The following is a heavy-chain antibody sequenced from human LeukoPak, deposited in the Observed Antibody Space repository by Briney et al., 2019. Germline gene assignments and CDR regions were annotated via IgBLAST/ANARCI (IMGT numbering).Heavy chain of an antibody. V-gene: IGHV4-59*01. CDR2: IYYSGST. CDR1: GGSISSYY. D-gene: IGHD3-22*01. Sequence: PSETLSLTCTVSGGSISSYYWSWIRQPPGKGLEWIGYIYYSGSTNYNPSLKSRVTISVDTFKNQFSLKLSSVTAADTAVYYCATSTRYDSSGYYYPYYYYYMDVWGKGTTVTVSS. J-gene: IGHJ6*03. CDR3: ATSTRYDSSGYYYPYYYYYMDV.